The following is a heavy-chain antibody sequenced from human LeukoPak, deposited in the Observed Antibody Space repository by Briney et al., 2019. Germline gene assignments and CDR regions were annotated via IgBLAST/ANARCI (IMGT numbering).Heavy chain of an antibody. CDR2: ISWNSGSI. CDR1: GFTFDDYA. D-gene: IGHD4-23*01. V-gene: IGHV3-9*01. J-gene: IGHJ4*02. CDR3: AKDITDDYGGRTQVTYFDY. Sequence: GGSLRLSCAASGFTFDDYAMHWVRQAPGKGLEWVSGISWNSGSIGYADSVKGRFTISRDNAKNSLYLQMNSLRAEDTALYYCAKDITDDYGGRTQVTYFDYWGQGTLVTVSS.